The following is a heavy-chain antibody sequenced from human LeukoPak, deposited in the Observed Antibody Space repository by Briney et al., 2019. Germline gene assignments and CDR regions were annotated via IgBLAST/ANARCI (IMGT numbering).Heavy chain of an antibody. J-gene: IGHJ4*02. CDR1: GGSISSYY. V-gene: IGHV4-4*07. CDR2: IYASGST. CDR3: AKGGIAVALDY. Sequence: SETLSLTCTVSGGSISSYYWSWIRQPAGKGLEWIGRIYASGSTNYNPSLKSRITMSVDTSKSQFSLKLTSVTAADTAVYYCAKGGIAVALDYWGQGTVVTVSS. D-gene: IGHD6-19*01.